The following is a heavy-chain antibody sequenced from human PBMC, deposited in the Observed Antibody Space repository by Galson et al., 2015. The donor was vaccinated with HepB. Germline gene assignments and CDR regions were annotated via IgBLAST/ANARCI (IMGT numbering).Heavy chain of an antibody. Sequence: SLRLSCAASGFTFGSYSMNWVRQAPGKGLEWVSYITTSSSTIYYADSVKGRFTISRDNARNSLYLQMNSLRAEDTAVYYCVSRPPGAYPFDYWGQGTLVTVSS. D-gene: IGHD4/OR15-4a*01. CDR1: GFTFGSYS. J-gene: IGHJ4*02. CDR2: ITTSSSTI. CDR3: VSRPPGAYPFDY. V-gene: IGHV3-48*04.